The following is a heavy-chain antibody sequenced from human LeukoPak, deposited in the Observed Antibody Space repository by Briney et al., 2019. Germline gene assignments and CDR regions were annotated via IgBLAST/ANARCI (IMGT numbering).Heavy chain of an antibody. CDR1: GYTLTELS. Sequence: ASVKVSCKVSGYTLTELSMHWVRQAPGKGLEWMGGFDPEDGETIYAQKFQGRVTMTEDTSTDTAYMELSSLRSEDTAVYYCATWGVVVPARRNWFDPWGQGTLVTVSS. J-gene: IGHJ5*02. CDR2: FDPEDGET. D-gene: IGHD2-2*01. CDR3: ATWGVVVPARRNWFDP. V-gene: IGHV1-24*01.